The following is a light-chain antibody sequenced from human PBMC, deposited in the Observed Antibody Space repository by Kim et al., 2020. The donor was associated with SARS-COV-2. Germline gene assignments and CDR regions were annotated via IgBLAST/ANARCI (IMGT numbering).Light chain of an antibody. Sequence: EIVLTQSPGTLSLSPGDTATLSCRAGQSVSSSHLAWYQQKPGQAPRLLIYAASRRATGIPDRFSGSGSGTDFTLTISRLDPEDFAVYYWQHYDTSPPCTCGQGTKLEI. J-gene: IGKJ2*02. CDR2: AAS. V-gene: IGKV3-20*01. CDR3: QHYDTSPPCT. CDR1: QSVSSSH.